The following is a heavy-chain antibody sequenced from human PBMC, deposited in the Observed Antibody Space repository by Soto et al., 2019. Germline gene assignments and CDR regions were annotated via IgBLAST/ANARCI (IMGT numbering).Heavy chain of an antibody. D-gene: IGHD3-10*01. CDR2: INHSGST. J-gene: IGHJ4*02. Sequence: QVQLQRWGAGLLKPSETLSLTCAVYGGSFSGYYWSWIRQPPGKGLEWIGEINHSGSTNYNPSLKSRVTISVDTSKNQFSLKLSSVTAADTAVYYCARGYGSRSYYVVFDYWGQGTLVTVSS. CDR1: GGSFSGYY. CDR3: ARGYGSRSYYVVFDY. V-gene: IGHV4-34*01.